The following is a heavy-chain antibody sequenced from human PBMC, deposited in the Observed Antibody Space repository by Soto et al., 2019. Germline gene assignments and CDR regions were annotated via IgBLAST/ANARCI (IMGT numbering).Heavy chain of an antibody. J-gene: IGHJ6*02. CDR1: GASVNNYY. V-gene: IGHV4-4*07. CDR3: ARDFTTNYYNYGLDV. Sequence: QVQPQESGPGLVKPSETLSLTCTVSGASVNNYYWSWLRQPAGGGLEWIGRVLTNGGANYNPSLKSRVTMSVDTSKNQFSLNLSSVTAADTAVYYCARDFTTNYYNYGLDVWGQGTTVTVSS. CDR2: VLTNGGA.